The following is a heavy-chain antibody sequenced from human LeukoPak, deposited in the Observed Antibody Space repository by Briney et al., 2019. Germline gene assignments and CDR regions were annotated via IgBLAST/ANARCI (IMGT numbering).Heavy chain of an antibody. D-gene: IGHD2-21*01. Sequence: GGSLRLSCAVSGFTVSSNYMSWVRQAPGKGLEWVSAISGSGGSTYYADSVKGRFTISRDNSKNTLYLQMNSLRAEDTAVYYCAKEGLNVWDYWGQGTLVTVSS. CDR2: ISGSGGST. CDR3: AKEGLNVWDY. V-gene: IGHV3-23*01. CDR1: GFTVSSNY. J-gene: IGHJ4*02.